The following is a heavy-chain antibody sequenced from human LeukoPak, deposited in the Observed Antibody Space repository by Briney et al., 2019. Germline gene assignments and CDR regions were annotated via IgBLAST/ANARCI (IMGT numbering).Heavy chain of an antibody. CDR2: ISSSRSYI. J-gene: IGHJ6*02. Sequence: PRGSLRLSCAASGFTFSSYSMNWVRQAPGKGLEWVSSISSSRSYIYYADSVKGRFTISRDNAKNSLYLQMNSLRAEDTAVYYCARDSRLYCSSTSCYTNDYYYGMDVWGQGTTVTVSS. CDR1: GFTFSSYS. D-gene: IGHD2-2*02. V-gene: IGHV3-21*01. CDR3: ARDSRLYCSSTSCYTNDYYYGMDV.